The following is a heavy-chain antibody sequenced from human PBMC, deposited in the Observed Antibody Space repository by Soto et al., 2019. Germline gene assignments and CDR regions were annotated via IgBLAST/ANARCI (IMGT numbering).Heavy chain of an antibody. V-gene: IGHV4-59*01. Sequence: QVQLQESGPGLVKASETLSLTCTVSGGSMSSYYWSWIRQPPGKGLEWIGYIYYSGSTNYNPSLKSRATISLDRSRNQFSLKLNSVTAADTAVYHCARGFGGGTTSAFDYWGQGTLVTVSP. CDR1: GGSMSSYY. CDR2: IYYSGST. D-gene: IGHD1-7*01. J-gene: IGHJ4*02. CDR3: ARGFGGGTTSAFDY.